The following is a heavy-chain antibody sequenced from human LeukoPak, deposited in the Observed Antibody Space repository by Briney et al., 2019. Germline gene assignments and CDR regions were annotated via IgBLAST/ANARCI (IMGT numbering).Heavy chain of an antibody. CDR2: IYTSGNT. CDR3: ARGPRRGRFLEWLFGPFDP. J-gene: IGHJ5*02. D-gene: IGHD3-3*01. V-gene: IGHV4-4*07. Sequence: SETLSLTCTVSSGSISSYYWSWIRQPAGKGLEWIGRIYTSGNTNYNPSLKSRITMSVDTSKNQFSLNLSSVTAADTAVYYCARGPRRGRFLEWLFGPFDPWGQGTLVTVSS. CDR1: SGSISSYY.